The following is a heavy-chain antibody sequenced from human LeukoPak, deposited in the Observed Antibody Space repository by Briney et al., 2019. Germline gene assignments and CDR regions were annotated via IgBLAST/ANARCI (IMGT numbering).Heavy chain of an antibody. V-gene: IGHV4-59*08. Sequence: SETLSLTCTVSGGSISSYYWSWIRQPPGKGLEWIGYIYYSGSTNYNPSLKSRVTISVDTSKNQFSLRLSSVTAADTAVYYCARRANDILTGSDAFDIWGQGTMVTVSS. CDR3: ARRANDILTGSDAFDI. D-gene: IGHD3-9*01. CDR1: GGSISSYY. CDR2: IYYSGST. J-gene: IGHJ3*02.